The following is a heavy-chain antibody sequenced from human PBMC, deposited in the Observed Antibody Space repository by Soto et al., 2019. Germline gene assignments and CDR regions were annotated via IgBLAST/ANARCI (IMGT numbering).Heavy chain of an antibody. CDR2: INPNSGGT. Sequence: ASVKVSCKASGYTFTGYYMHWVRQAPGQGLEWMGWINPNSGGTNYAQKFQGWVTMTRDTSISTAYMELSRLRSDDTAVYYCARAHFPSYYYDSSGYYPFAYWGQGTLVTAPQ. J-gene: IGHJ4*02. D-gene: IGHD3-22*01. CDR1: GYTFTGYY. CDR3: ARAHFPSYYYDSSGYYPFAY. V-gene: IGHV1-2*04.